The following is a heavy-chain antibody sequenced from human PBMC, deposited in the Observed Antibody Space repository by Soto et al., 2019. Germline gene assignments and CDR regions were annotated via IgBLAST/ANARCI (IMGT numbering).Heavy chain of an antibody. J-gene: IGHJ4*02. CDR3: ARVARDYFDYCDY. D-gene: IGHD4-17*01. Sequence: QVQLVQSGAEVKKPGSSVKVSCKASGGTFSSYTISWVRQAPGQGLEWMGRIIPILGIANYAQKFQGRVTITADKSTSTAYMELSSLRSEDTAVYYCARVARDYFDYCDYWGQGTLVTVSS. CDR2: IIPILGIA. V-gene: IGHV1-69*02. CDR1: GGTFSSYT.